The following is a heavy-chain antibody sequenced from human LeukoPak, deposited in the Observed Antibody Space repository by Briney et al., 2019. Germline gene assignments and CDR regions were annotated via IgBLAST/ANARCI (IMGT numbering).Heavy chain of an antibody. CDR3: ARVIATRPHYHYYMDV. Sequence: GGSLRLSCAASGFTFSDHYMSWIRQAPGKGLEWVSYISNSGRTIYYVDSVKGRFTISRGNAENSLYLQMNSLRAEDTAVYYCARVIATRPHYHYYMDVWGKGTTVTVSS. J-gene: IGHJ6*03. CDR1: GFTFSDHY. V-gene: IGHV3-11*04. CDR2: ISNSGRTI. D-gene: IGHD6-6*01.